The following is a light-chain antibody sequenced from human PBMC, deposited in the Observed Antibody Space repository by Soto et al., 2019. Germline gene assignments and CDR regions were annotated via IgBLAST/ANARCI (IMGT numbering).Light chain of an antibody. Sequence: DIVMTQSPDSLAVSLCETATINCKSSQRDLSSANSNNYLAWLQQTPGQPPKVLIYWASPRKSGVPDRFSGSGYGTDFTLTIRSLQAEDVAVYYCQHYYSAPLTFGQGTKVDIK. CDR2: WAS. CDR1: QRDLSSANSNNY. CDR3: QHYYSAPLT. J-gene: IGKJ1*01. V-gene: IGKV4-1*01.